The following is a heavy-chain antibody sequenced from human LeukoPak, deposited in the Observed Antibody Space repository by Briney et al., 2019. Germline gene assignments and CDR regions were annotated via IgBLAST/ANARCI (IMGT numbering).Heavy chain of an antibody. V-gene: IGHV1-69*04. CDR3: ARASCSSTSCYIYDY. CDR2: IIPILGIA. D-gene: IGHD2-2*02. Sequence: ASVKVSCKASGGTFSSYAISWVRQAPGQGLEWMGRIIPILGIANYAQKLQGRVTMTTDTSTSTACMELRSLRSDDTAVYYCARASCSSTSCYIYDYWGQGTLVTVSS. J-gene: IGHJ4*02. CDR1: GGTFSSYA.